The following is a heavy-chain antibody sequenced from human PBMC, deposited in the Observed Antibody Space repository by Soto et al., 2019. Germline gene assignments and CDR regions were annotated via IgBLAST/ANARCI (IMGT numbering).Heavy chain of an antibody. CDR3: AKDSPLHSSSWKRAGPNFDY. CDR2: ISGSGGST. D-gene: IGHD6-13*01. V-gene: IGHV3-23*01. CDR1: GFTFNSYA. J-gene: IGHJ4*02. Sequence: PGGSLRLSCAASGFTFNSYAMSCVRQAPGKGLEWVSAISGSGGSTYYADSVKGRFTISRDNSKNTLYLQMNSLRAEDTAVYYCAKDSPLHSSSWKRAGPNFDYWGQGTLVTVS.